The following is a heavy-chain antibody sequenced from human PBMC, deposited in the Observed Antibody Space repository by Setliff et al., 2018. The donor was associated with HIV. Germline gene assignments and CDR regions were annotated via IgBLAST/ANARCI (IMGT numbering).Heavy chain of an antibody. V-gene: IGHV4-38-2*02. J-gene: IGHJ4*02. D-gene: IGHD4-17*01. Sequence: SETLSLTCIVSGYSISSGYYWGWIRQPPGKGLEWIGTIYHSGSTYYNPSLKSRVTISVDTSKNQFSLKLSSVTAADTAVYYCASVTTGYYFDYWGQGTLVTVSS. CDR2: IYHSGST. CDR1: GYSISSGYY. CDR3: ASVTTGYYFDY.